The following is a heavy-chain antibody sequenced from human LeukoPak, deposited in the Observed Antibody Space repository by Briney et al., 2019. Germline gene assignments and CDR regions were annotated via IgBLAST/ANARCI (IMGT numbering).Heavy chain of an antibody. CDR3: ARGGRERYSSGWTDAFDI. CDR1: GYTFTSYY. J-gene: IGHJ3*02. V-gene: IGHV1-46*01. Sequence: ASVKVSCKASGYTFTSYYMHWVRQAPGQGLEWMGIINPSGGSTSYAQKFQGRVTMTRDTSTSTVYMELSSLSSEDTAVYYCARGGRERYSSGWTDAFDIWGQGTMVTDSS. D-gene: IGHD6-19*01. CDR2: INPSGGST.